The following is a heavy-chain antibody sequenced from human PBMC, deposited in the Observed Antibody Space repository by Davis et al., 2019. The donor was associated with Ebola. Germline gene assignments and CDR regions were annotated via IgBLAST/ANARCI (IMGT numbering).Heavy chain of an antibody. CDR1: GFTVSSNY. CDR3: ARDPIISLIVPSYGMDV. J-gene: IGHJ6*02. D-gene: IGHD3-16*02. CDR2: IRQDGSEE. Sequence: GESLKISCAASGFTVSSNYMSWVRQAPGKGLEWLANIRQDGSEEYYVDSVKGRFTISRDNAKNSLFLQMNSLRAEDTAVYYCARDPIISLIVPSYGMDVWGPGTTVTVSS. V-gene: IGHV3-7*01.